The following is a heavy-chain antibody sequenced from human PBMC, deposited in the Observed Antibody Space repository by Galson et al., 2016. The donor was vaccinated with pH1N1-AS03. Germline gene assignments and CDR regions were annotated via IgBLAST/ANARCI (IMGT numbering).Heavy chain of an antibody. CDR3: VRPSSGSFRY. V-gene: IGHV3-48*03. CDR1: GFPFSGYE. D-gene: IGHD1-26*01. Sequence: SLRLSCAASGFPFSGYEMNWVRQAPGKGLEWTSYISYSGDTENYADSVKGRFSISRDNAKNSLYLQMSALRPEDTAVYYCVRPSSGSFRYWGPGTLVTVSS. J-gene: IGHJ4*02. CDR2: ISYSGDTE.